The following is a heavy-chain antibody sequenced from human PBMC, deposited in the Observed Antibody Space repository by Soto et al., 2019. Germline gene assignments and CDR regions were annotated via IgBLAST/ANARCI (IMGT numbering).Heavy chain of an antibody. CDR3: ARAPFLGVSPFDY. CDR2: IFHSGSS. V-gene: IGHV4-59*02. Sequence: QVQLQESGPGLVKPSETLSVTCTVSGGSVTGFYWSWIRQPPGKGLEWIGYIFHSGSSNYNPSLKSRVTISVDTSMSQISLRLTSVTAAYTAVYYCARAPFLGVSPFDYWCQGTLVTVSS. D-gene: IGHD3-3*01. J-gene: IGHJ4*02. CDR1: GGSVTGFY.